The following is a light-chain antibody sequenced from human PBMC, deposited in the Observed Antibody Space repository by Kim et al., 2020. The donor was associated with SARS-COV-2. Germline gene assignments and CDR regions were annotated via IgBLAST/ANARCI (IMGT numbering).Light chain of an antibody. V-gene: IGLV2-11*03. CDR3: CSYAGRYIWV. CDR1: SSDVGGYDY. CDR2: DVT. J-gene: IGLJ3*02. Sequence: GQSVTISYTGTSSDVGGYDYVSWYQQHPGKAPKLMIYDVTRRPSGVPDRLSGSKSGNTASLTISGLQAEDEADYYCCSYAGRYIWVFGGGTQLTVL.